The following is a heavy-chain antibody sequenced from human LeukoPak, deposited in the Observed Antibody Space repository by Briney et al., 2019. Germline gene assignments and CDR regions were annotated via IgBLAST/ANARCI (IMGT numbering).Heavy chain of an antibody. V-gene: IGHV4-39*01. Sequence: SETLSLTCPVSDGSIRSSTYYWGWIRQPPGKGLEWIGSIHYSGSTYYNPSLKSRVTIFADTSKNQFSLKLSSVTAADTAVYYCARNKYDTAFDIWGQGTMVTVSS. CDR3: ARNKYDTAFDI. CDR2: IHYSGST. CDR1: DGSIRSSTYY. J-gene: IGHJ3*02. D-gene: IGHD3-22*01.